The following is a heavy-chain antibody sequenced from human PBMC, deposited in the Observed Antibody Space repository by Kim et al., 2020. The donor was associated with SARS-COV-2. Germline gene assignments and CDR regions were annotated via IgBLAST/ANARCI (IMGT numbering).Heavy chain of an antibody. V-gene: IGHV3-48*02. J-gene: IGHJ6*02. CDR3: ARDEYYYDSSGSYYGMDV. Sequence: KGRFTISRDNAKNSLYLQMNSLRDEDTAVYYCARDEYYYDSSGSYYGMDVWGQGTTVTVCS. D-gene: IGHD3-22*01.